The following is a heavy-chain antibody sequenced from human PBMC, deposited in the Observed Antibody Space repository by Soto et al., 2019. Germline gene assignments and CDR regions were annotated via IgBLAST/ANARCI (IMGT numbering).Heavy chain of an antibody. CDR1: GFTFTHYW. Sequence: EVQLVESGGGLVQPGGSLRLSCAASGFTFTHYWMHWVRQVPGKGLVWVSRINGDGSTTSYADFVKGRFTISRDNAKNTVHLQMNSLSADDTALYYCASDFTPAETPGDDFDYWGQGTPVTISS. D-gene: IGHD2-15*01. V-gene: IGHV3-74*01. CDR2: INGDGSTT. CDR3: ASDFTPAETPGDDFDY. J-gene: IGHJ4*02.